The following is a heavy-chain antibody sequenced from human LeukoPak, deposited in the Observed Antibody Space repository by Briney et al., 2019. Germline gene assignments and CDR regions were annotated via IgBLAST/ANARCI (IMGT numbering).Heavy chain of an antibody. D-gene: IGHD6-13*01. CDR1: GGTFSSYA. Sequence: ASVKVPCKASGGTFSSYAISWVRQAPGQGLEWMGGIIPIFGTANYAQKFQGRVTITRDISASTAYMELSSLRSEDTAVYYCASPYPGIAAAANSYYYGMDVWGQGTTVTVSS. J-gene: IGHJ6*02. V-gene: IGHV1-69*05. CDR3: ASPYPGIAAAANSYYYGMDV. CDR2: IIPIFGTA.